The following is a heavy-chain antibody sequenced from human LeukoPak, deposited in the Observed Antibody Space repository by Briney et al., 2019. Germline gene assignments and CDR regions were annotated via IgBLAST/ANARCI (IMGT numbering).Heavy chain of an antibody. CDR2: ISGSGGST. D-gene: IGHD2-15*01. V-gene: IGHV3-23*01. CDR1: GFTFSSYA. CDR3: AKDVRGHCSGGSCYPFDY. J-gene: IGHJ4*02. Sequence: GGSLRLSCAASGFTFSSYATSWVRQAPGKGLEWVSAISGSGGSTYYADSVKGRFTISRDNSKNTLYLQMNSLRAEDTAVYYCAKDVRGHCSGGSCYPFDYWGQGTLVTVSS.